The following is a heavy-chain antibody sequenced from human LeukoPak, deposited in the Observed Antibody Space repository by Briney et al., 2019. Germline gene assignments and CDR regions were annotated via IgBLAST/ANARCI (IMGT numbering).Heavy chain of an antibody. Sequence: ASVKVSCKASGYTFTSYYMHWVRQAPGQGHEWMGIINPSGGSTSYAQKFQGRVTMTRDTSTSTVYMELSSLRSEDTAVYYCARDLIAAAGTPVDYYYGMDVWGQGTTVTVSS. CDR1: GYTFTSYY. J-gene: IGHJ6*02. D-gene: IGHD6-13*01. CDR2: INPSGGST. V-gene: IGHV1-46*01. CDR3: ARDLIAAAGTPVDYYYGMDV.